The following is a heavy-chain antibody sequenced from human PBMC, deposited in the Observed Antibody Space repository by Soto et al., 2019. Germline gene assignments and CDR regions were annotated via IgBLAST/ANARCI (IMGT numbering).Heavy chain of an antibody. J-gene: IGHJ4*01. D-gene: IGHD6-19*01. V-gene: IGHV3-30-3*01. CDR3: ARAPGHSVHSSGWHIDY. CDR1: GFTFSDYA. CDR2: ISFDGNIK. Sequence: GGSLRLSCAVSGFTFSDYAMYWVRHAQGKGLEWVSVISFDGNIKYYTGSVKGRFTISRDNSKNTLHLQVNSLGTEDTDLYDCARAPGHSVHSSGWHIDYWGQGTLVTVSS.